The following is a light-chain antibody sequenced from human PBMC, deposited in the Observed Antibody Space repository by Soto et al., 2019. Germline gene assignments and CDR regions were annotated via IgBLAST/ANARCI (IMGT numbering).Light chain of an antibody. Sequence: EIVLTHSPGTLSLSPGDRATLSCRASESVSSSYLAWYQQKPGQAPRLLIHHASSRATGIPDRLSGSGSGTDFTLTISRMEPEDFAVYYCQQRSNSITFGQGTRLEIK. CDR1: ESVSSSY. J-gene: IGKJ5*01. V-gene: IGKV3D-20*02. CDR2: HAS. CDR3: QQRSNSIT.